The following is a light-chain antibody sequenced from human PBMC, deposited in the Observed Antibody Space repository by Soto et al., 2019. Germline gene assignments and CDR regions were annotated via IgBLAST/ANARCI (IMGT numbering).Light chain of an antibody. CDR2: DAS. CDR1: QSVSSY. J-gene: IGKJ1*01. V-gene: IGKV3-11*01. CDR3: QQRSNLPRT. Sequence: EIVLTQSPTTLPLSPGERATLSCRASQSVSSYLAWYQQKPGQAPRLLIYDASNRATGIPARFSGSGSGTDFTLTISSLEPEDFAVYYCQQRSNLPRTFGQGTKVDIK.